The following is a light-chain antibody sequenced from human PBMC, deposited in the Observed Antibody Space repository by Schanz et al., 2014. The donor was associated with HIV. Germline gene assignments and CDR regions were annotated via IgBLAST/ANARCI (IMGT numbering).Light chain of an antibody. CDR1: QSLLYSNGYTY. V-gene: IGKV2-28*01. CDR2: LGS. CDR3: MQALQTPLT. J-gene: IGKJ4*01. Sequence: DIVMTQSPLSLPVPPGESASISCNSSQSLLYSNGYTYLDWYLQRPGQSPQLLIYLGSNRASGVPDRLSGGGSGTDFTLDISKVEAEDVGVYYCMQALQTPLTFGGGTKVEI.